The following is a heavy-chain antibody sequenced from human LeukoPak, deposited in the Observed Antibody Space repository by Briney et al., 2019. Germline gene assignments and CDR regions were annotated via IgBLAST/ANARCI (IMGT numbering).Heavy chain of an antibody. CDR2: INHSGST. CDR1: GGSFSGYY. D-gene: IGHD3-22*01. V-gene: IGHV4-34*01. Sequence: PSETLSLTCAVYGGSFSGYYWSWIRQPPGKGLEWIGEINHSGSTNYNPSLKSRVTISVDTSKNQFSLKLSSVTAADTAVYYCARGRSDGYEQGNRRNWFDPWGQGTLVTVSS. J-gene: IGHJ5*02. CDR3: ARGRSDGYEQGNRRNWFDP.